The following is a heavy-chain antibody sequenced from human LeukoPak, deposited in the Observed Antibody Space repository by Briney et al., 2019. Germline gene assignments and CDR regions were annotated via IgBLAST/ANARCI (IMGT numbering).Heavy chain of an antibody. CDR3: GRGKSPAAVDD. CDR1: GLTFSSYA. V-gene: IGHV3-30*04. Sequence: GGSLRLSCAASGLTFSSYAMHWVRQAPGKGLEWLAVMSYDGSNKDYADSVKGRFTISRDNAKNTLYLQMNSLRVEDTALYYCGRGKSPAAVDDWGQGTLVTVPS. D-gene: IGHD6-13*01. J-gene: IGHJ4*02. CDR2: MSYDGSNK.